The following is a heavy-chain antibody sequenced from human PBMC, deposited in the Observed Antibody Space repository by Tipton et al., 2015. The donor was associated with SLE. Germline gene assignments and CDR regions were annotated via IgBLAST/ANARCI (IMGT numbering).Heavy chain of an antibody. CDR1: GGSISISSHF. J-gene: IGHJ4*02. CDR2: IYYSGNT. D-gene: IGHD6-19*01. Sequence: TLSLTCTVSGGSISISSHFWGWIRQPPEKGLEWIGSIYYSGNTYYNPSLKSRVSVSIDTSNNQFSLRLGSVTAADTAVYYCTRDRGGTGWPEYYFDYWGQGALVTVSS. V-gene: IGHV4-39*02. CDR3: TRDRGGTGWPEYYFDY.